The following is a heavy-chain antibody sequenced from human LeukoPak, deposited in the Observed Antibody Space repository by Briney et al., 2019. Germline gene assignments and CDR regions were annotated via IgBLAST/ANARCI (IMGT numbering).Heavy chain of an antibody. V-gene: IGHV6-1*01. CDR1: GDSVSSNSAA. CDR2: TYYRSKWYN. CDR3: ARGVSGKINSYRGHWFDP. J-gene: IGHJ5*02. D-gene: IGHD1-26*01. Sequence: SQTLSLTCAISGDSVSSNSAAWNWIRQSPSRGLEWLGRTYYRSKWYNDYAVSVKSRITINPDTSKNQFSLQLNSVTPEDTAVYYCARGVSGKINSYRGHWFDPWGQGTLVTVSS.